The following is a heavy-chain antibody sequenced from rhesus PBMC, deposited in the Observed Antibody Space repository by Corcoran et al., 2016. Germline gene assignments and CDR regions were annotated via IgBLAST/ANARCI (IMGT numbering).Heavy chain of an antibody. V-gene: IGHV5-2*01. CDR3: AKGTNPDFDY. CDR2: IDPSDSDT. Sequence: EVQLVQSGAEVKRPGASLKISCKPSGYSFTSYWNSWVRTMPGKRLEWMGAIDPSDSDTRYSPSFQGQVTISADKSISTAYLQWSSLKASDSATYYCAKGTNPDFDYWGQGVLVTVSS. D-gene: IGHD3S6*01. J-gene: IGHJ4*01. CDR1: GYSFTSYW.